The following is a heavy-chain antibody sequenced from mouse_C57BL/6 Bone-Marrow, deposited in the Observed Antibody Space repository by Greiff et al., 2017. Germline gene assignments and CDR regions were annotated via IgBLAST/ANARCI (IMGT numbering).Heavy chain of an antibody. Sequence: VQLKESGAELVKPGASVKLSCTVSGFNIKDYYMPWVKQRTEQGLEWIGRIDPEDGETKYAPKFQGKATLTADTSSNTAYLQLSSLTSEDTAVYYCAPHYYGKGFDVWGTGTTVTVSA. CDR1: GFNIKDYY. V-gene: IGHV14-2*01. D-gene: IGHD1-2*01. CDR2: IDPEDGET. CDR3: APHYYGKGFDV. J-gene: IGHJ1*03.